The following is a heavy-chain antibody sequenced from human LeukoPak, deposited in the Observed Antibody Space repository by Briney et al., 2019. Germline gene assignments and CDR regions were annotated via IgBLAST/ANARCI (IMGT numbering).Heavy chain of an antibody. V-gene: IGHV1-2*02. CDR3: ARVTIAVAGTGGSAYYYGMDV. J-gene: IGHJ6*02. D-gene: IGHD6-19*01. CDR1: GYTFTGYY. CDR2: INPNSGGT. Sequence: ASVKVSCKASGYTFTGYYMHWVRQAPGQGLEWMGWINPNSGGTNYAQKFQGRVTMTRDTSISTAYMELSRLRSDDTAVYYCARVTIAVAGTGGSAYYYGMDVWGQGTTVTVSS.